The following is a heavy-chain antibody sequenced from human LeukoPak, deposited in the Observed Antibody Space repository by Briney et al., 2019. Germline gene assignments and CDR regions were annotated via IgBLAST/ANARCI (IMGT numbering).Heavy chain of an antibody. Sequence: PSETLSLTCTVSGGSISSYYWSWIRQPAGKGLEWIGRIYTSGSTNYNPSLKSRVTMSVDTSKNQFSLKLSSVTAADTAVYYCAKDRQVATGYYFDYWGQGTLVTVSS. CDR2: IYTSGST. D-gene: IGHD5-12*01. V-gene: IGHV4-4*07. J-gene: IGHJ4*02. CDR1: GGSISSYY. CDR3: AKDRQVATGYYFDY.